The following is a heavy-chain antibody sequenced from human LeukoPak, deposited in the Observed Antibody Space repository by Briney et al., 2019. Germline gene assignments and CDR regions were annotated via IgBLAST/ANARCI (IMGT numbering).Heavy chain of an antibody. Sequence: GGSPRLSSAASGFTFSSYAMSSVRHAPGKGLEWVSPISGSGGSTYCADSVKGRFTISRDNSKNTLYLQMNSLRAEDTAVYYCAKDQIAMIVVVLFVDWGQGTLVTVSS. CDR2: ISGSGGST. CDR1: GFTFSSYA. CDR3: AKDQIAMIVVVLFVD. D-gene: IGHD3-22*01. J-gene: IGHJ4*02. V-gene: IGHV3-23*01.